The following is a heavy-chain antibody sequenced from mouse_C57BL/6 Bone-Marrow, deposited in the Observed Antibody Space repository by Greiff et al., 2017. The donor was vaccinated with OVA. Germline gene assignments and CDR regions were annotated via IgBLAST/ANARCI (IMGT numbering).Heavy chain of an antibody. J-gene: IGHJ4*01. CDR1: GFTFSSYA. CDR2: LSSGGDYI. D-gene: IGHD2-3*01. CDR3: TIDPLGWLLPAMDD. V-gene: IGHV5-9-1*02. Sequence: EVKLQESGEGLVKPGGSLKLSCAASGFTFSSYAMSWVRQTPEKRLEWVAYLSSGGDYIYYADTVKGRFTISRDNARNTLYLQMSSLKSEDTAMYYCTIDPLGWLLPAMDDWGQGTSVTVSS.